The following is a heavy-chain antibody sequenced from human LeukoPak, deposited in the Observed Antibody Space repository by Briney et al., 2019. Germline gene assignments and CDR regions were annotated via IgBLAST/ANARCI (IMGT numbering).Heavy chain of an antibody. J-gene: IGHJ5*02. CDR1: GYRFTSYA. Sequence: GASVKVSCKASGYRFTSYAMNWVRQAPGQGLEWMGWINTNTGNPTYAQGFTGRFVFSLDTSVSTAYLQISSLKAEDTAVYYCAKESGRGNYGWFDPWGQGTLVTVST. D-gene: IGHD1-26*01. CDR2: INTNTGNP. CDR3: AKESGRGNYGWFDP. V-gene: IGHV7-4-1*02.